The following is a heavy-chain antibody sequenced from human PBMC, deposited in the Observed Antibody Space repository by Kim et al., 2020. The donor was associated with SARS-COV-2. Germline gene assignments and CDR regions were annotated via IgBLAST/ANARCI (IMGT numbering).Heavy chain of an antibody. D-gene: IGHD5-18*01. CDR3: ARVLTKRLLDF. CDR1: GFTFSDYY. CDR2: ISSTGSII. V-gene: IGHV3-11*01. Sequence: GGSLRLSCAASGFTFSDYYMGWIRQAPGKGLEWVSFISSTGSIIQYADSVKGRFTTSRDNSKNSVFLHMSSLRAEDTAVYFCARVLTKRLLDFWGQGTLVTVAS. J-gene: IGHJ4*02.